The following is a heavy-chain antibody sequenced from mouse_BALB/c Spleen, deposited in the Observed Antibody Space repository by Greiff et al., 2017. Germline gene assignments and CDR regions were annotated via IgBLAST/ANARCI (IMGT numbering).Heavy chain of an antibody. CDR1: GFTFSSFG. V-gene: IGHV5-17*02. CDR2: ISSGSSTI. CDR3: ARGLGLRPFDY. Sequence: EVHLVESGGGLVQPGGSRKLSCAASGFTFSSFGMHWVRQAPEKGLEWVAYISSGSSTIYYADTVKGRFTISRDNPKNTLFLQMTSLRSEDTAMYYCARGLGLRPFDYWGQGTTLTVSS. D-gene: IGHD2-4*01. J-gene: IGHJ2*01.